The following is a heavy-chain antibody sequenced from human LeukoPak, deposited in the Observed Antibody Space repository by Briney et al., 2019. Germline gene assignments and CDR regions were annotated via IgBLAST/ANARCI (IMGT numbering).Heavy chain of an antibody. J-gene: IGHJ4*02. CDR3: AREKMLP. D-gene: IGHD3-10*02. V-gene: IGHV3-7*01. CDR1: GFTFSTYW. CDR2: IEHDGSEK. Sequence: GGSLRLSCAASGFTFSTYWMNWVRQAPGKGLEWVANIEHDGSEKYYVDSVMGRFTISRDNAKNSLYLQMNSLRAEDTAVYYCAREKMLPWGQGTLVTVSS.